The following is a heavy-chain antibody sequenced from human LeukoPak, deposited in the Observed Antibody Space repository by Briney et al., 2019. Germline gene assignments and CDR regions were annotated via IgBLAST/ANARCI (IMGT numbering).Heavy chain of an antibody. CDR2: MSYMLDTA. CDR3: ARVGDRSCGGWFDP. CDR1: GGTFSSYA. J-gene: IGHJ5*02. D-gene: IGHD3-22*01. V-gene: IGHV1-69*13. Sequence: SVKVSCTASGGTFSSYAISWGRHAPGQGLGWMGGMSYMLDTANYAQRFQGRVTINAHDSTSTAYMEVSSQRSEDTPVYYCARVGDRSCGGWFDPWGQGTLVIVPS.